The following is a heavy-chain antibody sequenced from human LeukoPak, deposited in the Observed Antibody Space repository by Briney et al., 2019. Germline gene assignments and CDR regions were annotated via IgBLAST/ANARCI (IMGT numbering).Heavy chain of an antibody. D-gene: IGHD5-24*01. V-gene: IGHV4-59*08. J-gene: IGHJ6*02. Sequence: TLSLTCTVSGGSISSYYWSWIRQPPGKGLEWIGYIYYSGSTNYNPSLKSRVTISVDTSKNQFSLKLSSVTAADTAVYYCASGRDGYPYYYGMDVWGQGTTVTVSS. CDR2: IYYSGST. CDR3: ASGRDGYPYYYGMDV. CDR1: GGSISSYY.